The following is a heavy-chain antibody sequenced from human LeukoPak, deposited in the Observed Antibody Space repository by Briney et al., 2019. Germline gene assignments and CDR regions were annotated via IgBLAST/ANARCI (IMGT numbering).Heavy chain of an antibody. CDR1: GYIFTGYY. CDR3: ARGSDYGDSPGLN. CDR2: INPNSGGA. J-gene: IGHJ4*02. Sequence: ASVNVSCKASGYIFTGYYMHWVRQAPGQGLEWMGRINPNSGGANYAQKFQGRVAMTRDMSISTAYMELSRLGSDDTAVYYCARGSDYGDSPGLNWGQGTLVTVSS. V-gene: IGHV1-2*06. D-gene: IGHD4-17*01.